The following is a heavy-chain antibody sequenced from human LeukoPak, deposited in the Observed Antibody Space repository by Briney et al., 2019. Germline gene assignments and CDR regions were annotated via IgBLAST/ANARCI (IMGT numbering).Heavy chain of an antibody. Sequence: SETLSLTCTVSGGXISTSDYYWSWIRQPPGRELQWLATVYYTGNTYYNPSLKSRLTISVDTSESHFSLMVNSVTAADTAVYYCARLTKTLNFDHWGQGTLVTVSS. V-gene: IGHV4-39*02. CDR2: VYYTGNT. CDR3: ARLTKTLNFDH. D-gene: IGHD4-23*01. J-gene: IGHJ4*02. CDR1: GGXISTSDYY.